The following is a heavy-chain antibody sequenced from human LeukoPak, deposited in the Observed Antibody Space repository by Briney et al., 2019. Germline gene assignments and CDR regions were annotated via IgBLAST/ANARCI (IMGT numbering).Heavy chain of an antibody. Sequence: SETLSLTCTVSGGSISSSSYYWGWIRQPPGKGLEWIGSIYYSGSTYYNPSLKSRVTISVDTSKNQFSLKLSSVTAADMAVYYCARLVRGVVNWFDPWGQGTLVTVSS. CDR3: ARLVRGVVNWFDP. CDR1: GGSISSSSYY. V-gene: IGHV4-39*01. D-gene: IGHD3-10*01. CDR2: IYYSGST. J-gene: IGHJ5*02.